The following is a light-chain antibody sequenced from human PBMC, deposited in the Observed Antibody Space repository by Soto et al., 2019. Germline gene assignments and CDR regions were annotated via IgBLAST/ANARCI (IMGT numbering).Light chain of an antibody. J-gene: IGLJ3*02. V-gene: IGLV2-23*02. CDR2: EVN. CDR1: SCDVGLYNL. CDR3: CSYVGSSILM. Sequence: QSVLTQPASVSGSPGQSITISCTGTSCDVGLYNLVSWYQHLPGKAPKLIIYEVNERPSGISDRFSGSKSGNTASLTISGLQDEDEADYYCCSYVGSSILMFGGGTKLTVL.